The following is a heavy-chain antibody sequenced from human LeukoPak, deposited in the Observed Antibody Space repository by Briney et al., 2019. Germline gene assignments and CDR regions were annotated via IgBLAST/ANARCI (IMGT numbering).Heavy chain of an antibody. Sequence: PGGSLRLSCAASGFTFSSYAMSWVRQAPGKGLEWVSAISGSGGSTYYADSVKGRFTISRDNSKNTLYLQMNSLRAEDTAVYYCARARHYYDSTPHAFDIWGQGTMVTVSS. J-gene: IGHJ3*02. CDR2: ISGSGGST. V-gene: IGHV3-23*01. D-gene: IGHD3-22*01. CDR1: GFTFSSYA. CDR3: ARARHYYDSTPHAFDI.